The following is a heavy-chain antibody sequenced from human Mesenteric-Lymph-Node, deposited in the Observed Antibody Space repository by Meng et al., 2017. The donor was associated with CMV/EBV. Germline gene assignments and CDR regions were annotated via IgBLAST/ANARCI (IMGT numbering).Heavy chain of an antibody. CDR3: ANKKLSDFGRVLMDV. CDR1: GFTFSSYA. V-gene: IGHV3-30-3*01. D-gene: IGHD3-3*01. J-gene: IGHJ6*02. Sequence: GGSLRLSCAASGFTFSSYAMHWVRQAPGKGLEWVAITLYDGSSEYYADSVKGRFTISRDNSKDTLYLQMKSLRAEDTAVYYCANKKLSDFGRVLMDVWGQGTTVTVSS. CDR2: TLYDGSSE.